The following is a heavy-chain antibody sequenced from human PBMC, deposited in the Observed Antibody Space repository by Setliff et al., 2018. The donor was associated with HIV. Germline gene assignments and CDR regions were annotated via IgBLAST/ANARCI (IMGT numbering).Heavy chain of an antibody. Sequence: SVKVSCKASGDTFRMDTISWLRQAPGHGPEWMGGIVAAFGSTTYAQKFQGRVRITADASTSTVYMELRSLTPEDTAVYYCARDGSGILRGTFEIWGQGTLVTVSS. V-gene: IGHV1-69*13. CDR1: GDTFRMDT. CDR2: IVAAFGST. J-gene: IGHJ3*02. D-gene: IGHD3-10*01. CDR3: ARDGSGILRGTFEI.